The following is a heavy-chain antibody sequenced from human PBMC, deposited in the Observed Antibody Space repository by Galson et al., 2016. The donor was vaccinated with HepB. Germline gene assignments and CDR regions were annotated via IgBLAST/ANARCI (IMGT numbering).Heavy chain of an antibody. J-gene: IGHJ4*02. CDR1: GLTFSSYA. CDR2: IWSDGNQY. Sequence: SLRLSCAASGLTFSSYAMHWVRQAPGKGLEWVAIIWSDGNQYLYADSVKDRFTISRDNSKNTLYLQMNSLRAEDTAVYYCARVPSSGWFDYWGQGTLVTVSS. CDR3: ARVPSSGWFDY. V-gene: IGHV3-33*01. D-gene: IGHD6-19*01.